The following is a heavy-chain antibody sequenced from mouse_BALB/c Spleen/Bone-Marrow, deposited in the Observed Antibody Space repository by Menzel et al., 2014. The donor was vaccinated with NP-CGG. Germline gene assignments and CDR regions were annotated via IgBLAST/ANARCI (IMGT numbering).Heavy chain of an antibody. D-gene: IGHD1-1*01. CDR2: ISTYSGNT. CDR1: GYTFTDYA. CDR3: ARSDYGSRGGYFDY. Sequence: VQRVESGPELGRPGVSVKVSCKGYGYTFTDYAMHWVKQSHAKSLEWIGVISTYSGNTNYNQKFKGKATMTVDKSSSTAYMELARLTSEDSAIYYCARSDYGSRGGYFDYWGQGTTLTVSS. V-gene: IGHV1-67*01. J-gene: IGHJ2*01.